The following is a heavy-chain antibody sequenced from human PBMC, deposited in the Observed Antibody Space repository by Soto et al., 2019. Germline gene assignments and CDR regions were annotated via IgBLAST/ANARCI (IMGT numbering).Heavy chain of an antibody. J-gene: IGHJ6*02. Sequence: ASVKVSCKASGYTFTSYGISWVRQAPGQGLEWMGWISAYNGNTNYAQKLQGRVTMTTDTSTSTAYMELRSLRSDDTAVYYCARSPHGQQLGTYYYYYGMDVWGQGTTVTVSS. V-gene: IGHV1-18*01. CDR2: ISAYNGNT. D-gene: IGHD6-13*01. CDR3: ARSPHGQQLGTYYYYYGMDV. CDR1: GYTFTSYG.